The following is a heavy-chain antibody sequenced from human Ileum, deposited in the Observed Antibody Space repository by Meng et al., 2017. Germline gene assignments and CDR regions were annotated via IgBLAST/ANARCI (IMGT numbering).Heavy chain of an antibody. V-gene: IGHV6-1*01. Sequence: QVQQQQSGPGLVKPSQTLSRTCSISGDSVSSNSAAWNWIRQSPSRGLEWLGRTYYRSKWYNDYAVSVKSRITINPDTSKNQFSLQLNSVTPEDTAVYYCAKDGTSGSYLGLYYWGQGTLVTVSS. D-gene: IGHD1-26*01. CDR2: TYYRSKWYN. CDR1: GDSVSSNSAA. CDR3: AKDGTSGSYLGLYY. J-gene: IGHJ4*02.